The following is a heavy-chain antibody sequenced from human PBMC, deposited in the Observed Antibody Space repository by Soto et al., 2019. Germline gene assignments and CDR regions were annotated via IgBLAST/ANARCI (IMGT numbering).Heavy chain of an antibody. CDR2: ISYSGST. Sequence: QVQLQESGPGLVKPSETLSLTCTVSSVSISSGGYYWRWIRQHLGKGLEWIGYISYSGSTYYNPSLASRVTISVASSKNHCYLKLSAVTDADTAVYYCAREPVIWGQGTLVTVSS. D-gene: IGHD3-10*01. J-gene: IGHJ4*02. CDR1: SVSISSGGYY. V-gene: IGHV4-31*03. CDR3: AREPVI.